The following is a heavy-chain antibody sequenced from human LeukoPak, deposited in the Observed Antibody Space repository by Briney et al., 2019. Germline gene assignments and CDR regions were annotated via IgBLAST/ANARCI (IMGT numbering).Heavy chain of an antibody. D-gene: IGHD2-15*01. CDR2: IFHRGTT. Sequence: PSETLSLTSSVSGGSISSSSYYWGWTGHPPGRGLEWIGSIFHRGTTYHNPPLKSRATISVDRSKNQFPRRLRSVTAADRPCYYCAAPDLCNCRGRSSDDFDYWGQGTLVTVSS. V-gene: IGHV4-39*01. CDR3: AAPDLCNCRGRSSDDFDY. J-gene: IGHJ4*02. CDR1: GGSISSSSYY.